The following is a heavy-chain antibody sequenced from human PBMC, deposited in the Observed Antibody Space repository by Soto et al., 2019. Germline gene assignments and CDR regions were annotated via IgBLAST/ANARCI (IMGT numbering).Heavy chain of an antibody. V-gene: IGHV4-31*03. CDR3: ARRDRSGFSYWLDT. CDR2: IYFSGTT. CDR1: GGSISSGDYY. J-gene: IGHJ5*02. Sequence: QVQLQESGPGLVKPSQTLSLTCTVSGGSISSGDYYWSWIRQHPGKGLEWIGTIYFSGTTYYNPSLKSRVTIFVDTSKSQFSLKLSSVTAADTAVYYCARRDRSGFSYWLDTWGQGTLVTVSS. D-gene: IGHD3-22*01.